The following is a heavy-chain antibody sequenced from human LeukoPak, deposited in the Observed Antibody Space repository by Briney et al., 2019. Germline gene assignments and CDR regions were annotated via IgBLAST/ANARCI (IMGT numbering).Heavy chain of an antibody. CDR2: INPSDGGT. J-gene: IGHJ4*02. CDR3: ARSDKCTTCSIDY. Sequence: ASVNLSRTASGYTLTGYYLHWVRQAPGQGFEWMGWINPSDGGTHYAPKFQGRVTMTRDTSISTVFMDLSRLTSDDTAVYFCARSDKCTTCSIDYWGQGYLVIVSS. CDR1: GYTLTGYY. V-gene: IGHV1-2*02. D-gene: IGHD2-2*01.